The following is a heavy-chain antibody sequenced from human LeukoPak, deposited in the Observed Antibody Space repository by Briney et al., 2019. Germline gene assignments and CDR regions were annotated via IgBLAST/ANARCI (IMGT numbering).Heavy chain of an antibody. CDR3: ATAPRIYGDYVFDY. V-gene: IGHV1-8*01. J-gene: IGHJ4*02. Sequence: GASVTVSCKTSGYTFTSYDINWVRQATGQGLEWMGWMNPNSGNTGYAQKFQGRVTMTRNTSISTAYMELSSLRSEDTAVYYCATAPRIYGDYVFDYWGQGTRVTVSS. D-gene: IGHD4-17*01. CDR2: MNPNSGNT. CDR1: GYTFTSYD.